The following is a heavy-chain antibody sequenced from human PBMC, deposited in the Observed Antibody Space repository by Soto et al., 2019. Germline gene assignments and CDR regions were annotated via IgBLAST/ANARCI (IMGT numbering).Heavy chain of an antibody. V-gene: IGHV4-59*01. D-gene: IGHD6-19*01. CDR1: GGSISSYY. CDR3: ARGSSSGWYDDY. J-gene: IGHJ4*02. Sequence: NPSETLSLTCTVSGGSISSYYWSWIRQPPGKGLEWLGYIFHTGSTNYNPSLKSRITISLDTSKNQFSLKLSSVTAADTAMYYCARGSSSGWYDDYWGQGTLVTVSS. CDR2: IFHTGST.